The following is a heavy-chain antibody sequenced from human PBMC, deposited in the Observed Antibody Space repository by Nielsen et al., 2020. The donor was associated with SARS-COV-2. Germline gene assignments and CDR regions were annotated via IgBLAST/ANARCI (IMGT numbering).Heavy chain of an antibody. J-gene: IGHJ6*02. CDR1: GGSISSGGYY. V-gene: IGHV4-31*03. CDR3: ARESSGYDHYNYGMGV. D-gene: IGHD5-12*01. CDR2: TYFSGRT. Sequence: SETLSLTCTVSGGSISSGGYYWSWLRHHPGKGLEWIGYTYFSGRTCYNPSLKSRVTISVDTSKNQFSLSLRSVTAADTAVYYCARESSGYDHYNYGMGVWGQGTTVTVSS.